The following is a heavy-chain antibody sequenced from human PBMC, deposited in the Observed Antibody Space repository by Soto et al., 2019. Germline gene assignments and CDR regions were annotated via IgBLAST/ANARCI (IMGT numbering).Heavy chain of an antibody. Sequence: GSSVKVSCKASGYTFTSYYMHWVRQAPGQGLEWMGIINPSGGSTSYAQKFQGRVTMTRDTSTSTVYMELSSLRSEDTAVYYCAAALYCEGDRKNGLDVWGQGTMVTVSS. J-gene: IGHJ6*02. CDR3: AAALYCEGDRKNGLDV. CDR1: GYTFTSYY. V-gene: IGHV1-46*01. CDR2: INPSGGST. D-gene: IGHD3-22*01.